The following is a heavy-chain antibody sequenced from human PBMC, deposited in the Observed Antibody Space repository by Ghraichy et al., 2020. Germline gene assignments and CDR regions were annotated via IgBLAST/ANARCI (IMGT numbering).Heavy chain of an antibody. D-gene: IGHD6-19*01. Sequence: GESLNTSCAASGFTFSSYAMSWVRQAPGKGLEWVSAISGSGGSTYYADSVKGRFTISRDNSKNTLYLQMNSLRAEDTAVYYCAKVYSSGWLFDYWGQGTLVTVSS. V-gene: IGHV3-23*01. CDR2: ISGSGGST. J-gene: IGHJ4*02. CDR1: GFTFSSYA. CDR3: AKVYSSGWLFDY.